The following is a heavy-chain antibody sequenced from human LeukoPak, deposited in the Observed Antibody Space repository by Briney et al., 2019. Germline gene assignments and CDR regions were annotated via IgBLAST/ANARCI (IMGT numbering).Heavy chain of an antibody. Sequence: SQTLSLTCTVSGGSISSGDYYWSGIRQPPGKGLEWIGYIYYSGSTYYNPSLKSRVTISVDTSKNQFSLKLSSVTAADTAVYYCARDRSNWNDAFDVWGQGTMVTVSS. CDR1: GGSISSGDYY. J-gene: IGHJ3*01. CDR2: IYYSGST. V-gene: IGHV4-30-4*08. D-gene: IGHD1-1*01. CDR3: ARDRSNWNDAFDV.